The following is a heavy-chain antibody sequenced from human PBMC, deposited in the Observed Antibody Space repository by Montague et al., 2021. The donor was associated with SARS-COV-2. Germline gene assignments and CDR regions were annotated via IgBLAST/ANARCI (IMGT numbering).Heavy chain of an antibody. CDR2: VSSSGST. V-gene: IGHV4-4*07. CDR3: ARDVVAAPGTFDY. CDR1: GDSISYFY. D-gene: IGHD6-13*01. J-gene: IGHJ4*02. Sequence: SETLSLTCTVSGDSISYFYWSWIRQPAGKGLEWIVRVSSSGSTNYNPSLNSRVTMSVDTSKKQFSLRLSPVTAADTAVYYCARDVVAAPGTFDYWGQGTLVTVSS.